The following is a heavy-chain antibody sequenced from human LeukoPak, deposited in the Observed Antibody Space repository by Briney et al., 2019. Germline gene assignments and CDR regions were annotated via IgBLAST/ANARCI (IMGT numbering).Heavy chain of an antibody. Sequence: KSSETLSLTCAVYGGSFSGYYWSWIRQPPGKGLGWIGEINHSGSTNYNPSLKSRVTISVDTSKNQFSLKLSSVTAADTAVYYCARAHLGYCSSTSCSLSAFDIWGQGAMVTVSS. V-gene: IGHV4-34*01. J-gene: IGHJ3*02. CDR1: GGSFSGYY. CDR3: ARAHLGYCSSTSCSLSAFDI. CDR2: INHSGST. D-gene: IGHD2-2*01.